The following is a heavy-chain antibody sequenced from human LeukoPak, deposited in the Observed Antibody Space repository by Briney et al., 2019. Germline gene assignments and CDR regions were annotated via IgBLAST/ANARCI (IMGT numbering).Heavy chain of an antibody. CDR2: IYSGGST. D-gene: IGHD3-16*01. CDR1: RFTFSSYW. CDR3: ARGGYYYYYYMDV. J-gene: IGHJ6*03. V-gene: IGHV3-66*01. Sequence: GGSLRLSCAASRFTFSSYWMSWVRQAPGKGLEWVSVIYSGGSTYYADSVKGRFTISRDNSKNTLYLQMNSLRAEDTAVYYCARGGYYYYYYMDVWGKGTTVTISS.